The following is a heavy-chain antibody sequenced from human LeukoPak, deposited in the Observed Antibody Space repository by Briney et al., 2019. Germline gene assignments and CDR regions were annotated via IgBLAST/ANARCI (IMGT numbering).Heavy chain of an antibody. V-gene: IGHV4-31*03. CDR1: GGSISSGGYY. CDR2: IYYSGST. Sequence: SQTLSLTCTVSGGSISSGGYYWSWIRQHPGKGLEWIGYIYYSGSTYYNPSLKSRVTISVDTSKNQLSLKLSSVTAADTAVYYCARGDLRYFDYWGQGTLVTVSS. CDR3: ARGDLRYFDY. J-gene: IGHJ4*02.